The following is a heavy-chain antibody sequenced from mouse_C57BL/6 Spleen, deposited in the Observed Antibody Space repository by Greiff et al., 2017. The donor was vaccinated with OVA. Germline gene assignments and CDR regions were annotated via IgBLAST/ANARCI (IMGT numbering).Heavy chain of an antibody. J-gene: IGHJ2*01. CDR3: ARGLYYYGSSYHFDY. CDR1: GYTFTSYN. D-gene: IGHD1-1*01. Sequence: QVQLKQSGAELVRPGASVKMSCKASGYTFTSYNMHWVKQTPRQGLEWIGAIYPGNGDTSYNQKFKGKATLTVDKSSSTAYMQLSSLTSEDSAVYFCARGLYYYGSSYHFDYWGQGTTLTVSS. CDR2: IYPGNGDT. V-gene: IGHV1-12*01.